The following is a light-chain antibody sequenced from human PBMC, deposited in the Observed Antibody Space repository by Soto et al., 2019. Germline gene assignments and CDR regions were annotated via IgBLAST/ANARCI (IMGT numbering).Light chain of an antibody. V-gene: IGKV3-20*01. J-gene: IGKJ4*01. CDR3: QHYRTS. CDR1: QSFSRSY. Sequence: EIVLTQSPGTLSLSPGERATLSCRASQSFSRSYLAWYQQKPGQPPRLLIYGASSRATGIPDRFSGSGSGTDFTLTITRLEPADFAVYYCQHYRTSFGGGTKVEIK. CDR2: GAS.